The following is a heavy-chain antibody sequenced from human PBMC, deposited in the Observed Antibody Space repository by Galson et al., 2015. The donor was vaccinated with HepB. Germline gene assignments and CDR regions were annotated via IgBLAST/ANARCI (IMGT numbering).Heavy chain of an antibody. V-gene: IGHV3-23*01. CDR2: TCADSNST. D-gene: IGHD2-15*01. J-gene: IGHJ4*02. CDR3: AKARSGSCYQAGDS. CDR1: GFTFSNYA. Sequence: SLRLSCAASGFTFSNYAMIWVRQAPGKGLEWISATCADSNSTYYADSVKGRFTTSRDNSMHTLYLQLNSLRAEDTALYYCAKARSGSCYQAGDSWGQGTLVTVSS.